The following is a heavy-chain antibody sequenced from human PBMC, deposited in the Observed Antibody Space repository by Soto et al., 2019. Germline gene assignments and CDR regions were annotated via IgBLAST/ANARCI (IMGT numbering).Heavy chain of an antibody. CDR2: IFSNDEK. Sequence: QVTLKESGPVLVKPTETLTLTCTVSGFSRSNARMGVSWIRQPPGKALEWLAPIFSNDEKSYNTSLKSRLTITTDTSKSQVVLTMTNMDPVDTATYCWARIQLSDYVWGSYILLDYGGQGALVTVSS. D-gene: IGHD3-16*01. V-gene: IGHV2-26*01. J-gene: IGHJ4*02. CDR1: GFSRSNARMG. CDR3: ARIQLSDYVWGSYILLDY.